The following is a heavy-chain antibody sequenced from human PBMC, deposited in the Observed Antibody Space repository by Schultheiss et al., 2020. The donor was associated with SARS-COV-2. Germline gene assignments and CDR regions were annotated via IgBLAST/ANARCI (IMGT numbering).Heavy chain of an antibody. CDR3: ARSDAVAGTYYYGMDV. V-gene: IGHV4-39*07. Sequence: SETLSLTCTVSGGSISSSSYYWGWIRQPPGKGLEWIGSIYYSGSTNYNPSLKSRVTISVDTSKNQFSLKLSSVTAADTAVYYCARSDAVAGTYYYGMDVWGQGTTVTVSS. D-gene: IGHD6-19*01. J-gene: IGHJ6*02. CDR1: GGSISSSSYY. CDR2: IYYSGST.